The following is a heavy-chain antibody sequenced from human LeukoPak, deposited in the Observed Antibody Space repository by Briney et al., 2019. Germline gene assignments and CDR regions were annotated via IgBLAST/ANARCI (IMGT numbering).Heavy chain of an antibody. J-gene: IGHJ3*02. CDR1: GFTFDDYG. Sequence: PGGSLRLSCAASGFTFDDYGMNWVRQAPGKGLEWVSGINWNGDNIVYADSVKGRFTISRDNAKNSLYLQMNNLRAEDTALYYCARAGGGDYYYDSSGYYGDAFDIWGQGTMVTVSS. D-gene: IGHD3-22*01. CDR2: INWNGDNI. CDR3: ARAGGGDYYYDSSGYYGDAFDI. V-gene: IGHV3-20*04.